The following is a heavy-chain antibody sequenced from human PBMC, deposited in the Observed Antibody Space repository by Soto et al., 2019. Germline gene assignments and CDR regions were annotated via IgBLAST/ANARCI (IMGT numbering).Heavy chain of an antibody. CDR3: ARDRRYYDILTGYFVSPTLDYYYYGMDV. J-gene: IGHJ6*02. V-gene: IGHV1-69*13. CDR2: IIPIFGTA. Sequence: SVKVSCKASGGTFSSYAISWVRQAPGQGLEWMGGIIPIFGTANYAQKFQGRVTVTADESTSTAYMELSSLRSEDTAVYYCARDRRYYDILTGYFVSPTLDYYYYGMDVWGQGTTVTVSS. D-gene: IGHD3-9*01. CDR1: GGTFSSYA.